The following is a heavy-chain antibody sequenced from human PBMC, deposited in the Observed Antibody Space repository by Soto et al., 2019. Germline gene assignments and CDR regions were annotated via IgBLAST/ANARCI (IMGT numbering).Heavy chain of an antibody. CDR2: IYWDDDK. CDR3: AHRRFHRGDWDRGIFDY. D-gene: IGHD2-21*02. V-gene: IGHV2-5*02. CDR1: GFSLSTSGVG. J-gene: IGHJ4*02. Sequence: SGPTLVNPTQTLTLTCTLSGFSLSTSGVGVGWIRQPPGKALECLALIYWDDDKRYSPSLKSRLTITKDTSQNQVVLTMTNMDPVDTATYYCAHRRFHRGDWDRGIFDYWGQGILVTVYS.